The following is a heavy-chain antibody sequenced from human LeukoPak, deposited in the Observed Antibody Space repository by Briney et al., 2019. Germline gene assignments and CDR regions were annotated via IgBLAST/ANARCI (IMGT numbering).Heavy chain of an antibody. CDR2: ISYDGSNK. CDR1: GFTFSSYA. J-gene: IGHJ4*02. V-gene: IGHV3-30-3*01. D-gene: IGHD6-19*01. Sequence: PGRSLRLSCAASGFTFSSYAMHWVRQAPGKGLEWVAVISYDGSNKYYADSVKGRFTISRDNSKNTLYLQMNSLRAEDTAVYYCARDLGSGWYSDYWGQGTLVTVSS. CDR3: ARDLGSGWYSDY.